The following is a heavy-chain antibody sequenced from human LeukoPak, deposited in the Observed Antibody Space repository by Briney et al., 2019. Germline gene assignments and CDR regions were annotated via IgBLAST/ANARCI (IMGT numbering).Heavy chain of an antibody. D-gene: IGHD3-10*01. J-gene: IGHJ6*02. V-gene: IGHV1-69*13. CDR3: ARDLYGSGSYPDYYYYGMDV. CDR2: IIPIFGTA. Sequence: ASVKVSCKASGGTFSSYAISWVRRAPGQGLEWMGGIIPIFGTANYAQKFQGRVTITADESTSTAYMELSSLRSEDTAVYYCARDLYGSGSYPDYYYYGMDVWGQGTTVTVSS. CDR1: GGTFSSYA.